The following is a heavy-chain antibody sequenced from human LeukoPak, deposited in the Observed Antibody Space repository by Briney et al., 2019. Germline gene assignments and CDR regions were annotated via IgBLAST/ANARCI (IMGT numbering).Heavy chain of an antibody. V-gene: IGHV4-39*01. D-gene: IGHD4-17*01. Sequence: PSETLSLTCTVSGGSIRSSYYYWGWIRQPPGKGLEWIGSIYDSGSTYYNPSLKSRVTISVDTSKNQFSLKLNSVTAADTAVYYCARVGSYGDMTKYYFDYWGQGTLVTVSS. CDR1: GGSIRSSYYY. J-gene: IGHJ4*02. CDR3: ARVGSYGDMTKYYFDY. CDR2: IYDSGST.